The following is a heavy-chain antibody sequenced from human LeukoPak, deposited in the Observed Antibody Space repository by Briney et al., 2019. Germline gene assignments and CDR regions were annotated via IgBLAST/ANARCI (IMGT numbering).Heavy chain of an antibody. Sequence: PSETLSLTCTVSGDSISSYFWSWIRQPPGKGLEWIGYIYYNVRSSYNPSLKSRVTMSVDTSKNQFSLKLSSVTAADTAVYYRARAPIRRVAARPIDYFDYWGQGTLVTVSS. V-gene: IGHV4-59*12. CDR3: ARAPIRRVAARPIDYFDY. CDR1: GDSISSYF. CDR2: IYYNVRS. J-gene: IGHJ4*02. D-gene: IGHD6-6*01.